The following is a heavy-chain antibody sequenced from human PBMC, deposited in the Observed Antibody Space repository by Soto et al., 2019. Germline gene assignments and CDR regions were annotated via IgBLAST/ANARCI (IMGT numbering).Heavy chain of an antibody. D-gene: IGHD2-15*01. Sequence: SETLSLTCAVYGGSFSGYYWSWIRQPPGKGLEWIGEINHSGSTNYNPSLKSRVTISVDTSKNQFSLKLSSVTAADTAVYYCARGGCSGGSCYPGYWVYYYYYMDVWGKGTTVTVSS. CDR2: INHSGST. V-gene: IGHV4-34*01. J-gene: IGHJ6*03. CDR3: ARGGCSGGSCYPGYWVYYYYYMDV. CDR1: GGSFSGYY.